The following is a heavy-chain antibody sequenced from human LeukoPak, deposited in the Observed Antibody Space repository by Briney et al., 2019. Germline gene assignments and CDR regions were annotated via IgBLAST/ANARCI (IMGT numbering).Heavy chain of an antibody. CDR1: GFTFHSHW. Sequence: GGSLRLSYVASGFTFHSHWIHRVRQPPAPGLVWVSRIDYDGSRTNYAESVKGRFTISRDNAKNTLYLQMNSLRAEDTAVYYCARDRDWYFDSWGQGTLVTVSS. CDR3: ARDRDWYFDS. V-gene: IGHV3-74*01. D-gene: IGHD3-9*01. CDR2: IDYDGSRT. J-gene: IGHJ4*02.